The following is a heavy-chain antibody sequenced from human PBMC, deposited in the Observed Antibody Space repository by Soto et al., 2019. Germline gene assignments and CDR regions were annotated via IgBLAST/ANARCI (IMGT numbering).Heavy chain of an antibody. Sequence: ASVKVSCKASGYTFTSYYMHWVRQAPGQGLEWMGIINPSGGSTSYAQKFQGRVTMTRDTSTSTVYMELSSLRSEDTAVYYCARVDWNYLGDTQNWFDPWGQGTPVTVSS. CDR2: INPSGGST. J-gene: IGHJ5*02. V-gene: IGHV1-46*01. CDR1: GYTFTSYY. D-gene: IGHD1-7*01. CDR3: ARVDWNYLGDTQNWFDP.